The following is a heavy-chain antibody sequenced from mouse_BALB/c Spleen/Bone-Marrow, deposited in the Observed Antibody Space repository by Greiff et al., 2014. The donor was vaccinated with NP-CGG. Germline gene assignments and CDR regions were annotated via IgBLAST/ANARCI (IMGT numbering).Heavy chain of an antibody. J-gene: IGHJ3*01. CDR2: ISTYSGNT. CDR3: ARGGIYYGSSSFAY. D-gene: IGHD1-1*01. CDR1: GYTFTDYA. V-gene: IGHV1-67*01. Sequence: QVQLQQSGPELVRPGVSVKISCKGSGYTFTDYAMHWVKQSHAKSLEWIGVISTYSGNTNYNQKFKGKATMTVGKSSSTAYMELARLTSEDSAIYYCARGGIYYGSSSFAYWGQGTLVTVSA.